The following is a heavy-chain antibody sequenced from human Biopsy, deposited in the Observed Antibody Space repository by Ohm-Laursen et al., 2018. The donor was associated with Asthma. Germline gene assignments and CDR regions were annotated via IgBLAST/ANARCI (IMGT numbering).Heavy chain of an antibody. V-gene: IGHV3-30*03. Sequence: SLRLSCAASGFTFDNYTMNWVRQAPGKGLEWVAVISYDGTNKDYADSVKGRFTFSRDNSQNTLSLEMNSLRVEDTAVYYCARDLRSDNWNPWGMDVWGLGTTVTVAS. CDR2: ISYDGTNK. J-gene: IGHJ6*02. CDR1: GFTFDNYT. CDR3: ARDLRSDNWNPWGMDV. D-gene: IGHD1-20*01.